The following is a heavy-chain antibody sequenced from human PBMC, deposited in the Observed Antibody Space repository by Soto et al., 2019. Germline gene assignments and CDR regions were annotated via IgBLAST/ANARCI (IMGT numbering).Heavy chain of an antibody. D-gene: IGHD3-16*02. CDR1: GGSISSGDYY. Sequence: SETLSLTCTVSGGSISSGDYYWSWIRQPPGKGLEWIGYIYYSGNTYYNPSLKSRVTISLDTSKNQFSLRLSSVTAADTAVYYCAGDLYVWGSYRYDAFDIWGQGTMVTVS. CDR3: AGDLYVWGSYRYDAFDI. V-gene: IGHV4-30-4*01. CDR2: IYYSGNT. J-gene: IGHJ3*02.